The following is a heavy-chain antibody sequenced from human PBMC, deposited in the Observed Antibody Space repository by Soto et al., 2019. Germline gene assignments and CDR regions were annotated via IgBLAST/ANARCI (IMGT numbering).Heavy chain of an antibody. CDR3: AKVSSYDDSSADLY. V-gene: IGHV3-23*01. CDR1: GFSFRSFA. Sequence: EVQLLESGGGLVQPGGSLRLSCAASGFSFRSFAMSWVRQAPGKGLEWVSAITSRDSSTYYADSVKGRFTISRDNSKNTLYLQMNSLRVEDTAVYYCAKVSSYDDSSADLYWGQGTLVTVSS. CDR2: ITSRDSST. D-gene: IGHD3-22*01. J-gene: IGHJ4*02.